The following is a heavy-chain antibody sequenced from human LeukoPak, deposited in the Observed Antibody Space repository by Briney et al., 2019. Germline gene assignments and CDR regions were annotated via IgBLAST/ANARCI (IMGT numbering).Heavy chain of an antibody. Sequence: PGGSLRLSCVASEFTFSSYWMSWVRQAPGKGLEWVANIKQDGGQIYYLESVKGRFTVSRDNAKNSLYLQMNSLRAEDTAVYYCARLGARQMLEYWGQGTLVTVSS. CDR1: EFTFSSYW. CDR2: IKQDGGQI. V-gene: IGHV3-7*01. J-gene: IGHJ4*02. CDR3: ARLGARQMLEY. D-gene: IGHD4-17*01.